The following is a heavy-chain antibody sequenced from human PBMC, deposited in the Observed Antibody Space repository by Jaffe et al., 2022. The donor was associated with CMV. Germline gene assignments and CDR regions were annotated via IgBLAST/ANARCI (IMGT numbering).Heavy chain of an antibody. J-gene: IGHJ4*02. V-gene: IGHV3-48*03. Sequence: EVQLVESGGGLVQPGGSLRLSCAASGFTFSSYEMNWVRQAPGKGLEWVSYISSSGSTIYYADSVKGRFTISRDNAKNSLYLQMNSLRAEDTAVYYCARDSYDLRFLEWFTFDYWGQGTLVTVSS. CDR3: ARDSYDLRFLEWFTFDY. CDR1: GFTFSSYE. D-gene: IGHD3-3*01. CDR2: ISSSGSTI.